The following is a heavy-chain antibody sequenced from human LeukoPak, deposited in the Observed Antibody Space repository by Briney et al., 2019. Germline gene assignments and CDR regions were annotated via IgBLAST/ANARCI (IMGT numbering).Heavy chain of an antibody. V-gene: IGHV3-30*18. Sequence: GESLRLSCAASGFTFSTYGIHWVRQAPGKGLEWVAVISSDGSNIFYGDSVKGRFTISREDSRNTLYLQMNSLRAEDTAVYYCAKDAGVPSGSGQLYNWFDPWGQGTLVTVSS. CDR3: AKDAGVPSGSGQLYNWFDP. CDR1: GFTFSTYG. D-gene: IGHD3-10*01. J-gene: IGHJ5*02. CDR2: ISSDGSNI.